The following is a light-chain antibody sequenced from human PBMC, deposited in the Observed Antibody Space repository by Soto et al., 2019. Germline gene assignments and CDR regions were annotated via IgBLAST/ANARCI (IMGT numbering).Light chain of an antibody. CDR2: DVS. Sequence: QSALPQPRSVSGSPGQSVTISCTGSSSDIGGYDYVSWYQQHPGKAPKLVIYDVSQRPSGVPDRFSGSKSGNTASLTISGLQAEDEADYYCCSFSGSNTLYVFGPGTKLTVL. J-gene: IGLJ1*01. V-gene: IGLV2-11*01. CDR1: SSDIGGYDY. CDR3: CSFSGSNTLYV.